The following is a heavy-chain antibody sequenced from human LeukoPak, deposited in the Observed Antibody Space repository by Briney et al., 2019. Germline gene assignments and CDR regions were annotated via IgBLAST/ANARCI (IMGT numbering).Heavy chain of an antibody. CDR2: IYYSGST. CDR3: ARLGIAARPGYFDY. CDR1: GGSFSGYY. D-gene: IGHD6-6*01. Sequence: SETLSLTCAVYGGSFSGYYWSWIRQPPGKGLEWIGSIYYSGSTYYNPSLKSRVTISVDTSKNQFSLKLSSVTAADTAVYYCARLGIAARPGYFDYWGQGTLVTVSS. J-gene: IGHJ4*02. V-gene: IGHV4-34*01.